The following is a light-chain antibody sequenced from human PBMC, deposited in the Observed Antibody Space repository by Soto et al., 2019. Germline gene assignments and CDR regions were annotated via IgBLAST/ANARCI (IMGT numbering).Light chain of an antibody. J-gene: IGLJ1*01. Sequence: QSVLTQPASVSGSPGQSITISCTGTSSDVGGYNYVSWYQQHPGKAPKLMIYDVSNRPSGVSNRFSGSKSGNTASLTFSGLQAEDEADYYCGSYTSSSTPYVFGTGTKVTVL. CDR1: SSDVGGYNY. CDR3: GSYTSSSTPYV. V-gene: IGLV2-14*01. CDR2: DVS.